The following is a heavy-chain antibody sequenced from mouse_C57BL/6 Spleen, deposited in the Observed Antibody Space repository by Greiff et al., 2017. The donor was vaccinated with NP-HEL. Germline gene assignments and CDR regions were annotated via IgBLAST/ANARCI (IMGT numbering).Heavy chain of an antibody. Sequence: EVQLQQSGPELVKPGASVKISCKASGYTFTDYYMNWVKQSHGKSLEWIGDINPNNGGTSYNQKFKGKATLTVDKSSSTAYMELRSLTSEDSAVYYCARGYYSRDFDYWGQGTTLTVSS. D-gene: IGHD2-5*01. CDR3: ARGYYSRDFDY. J-gene: IGHJ2*01. CDR2: INPNNGGT. CDR1: GYTFTDYY. V-gene: IGHV1-26*01.